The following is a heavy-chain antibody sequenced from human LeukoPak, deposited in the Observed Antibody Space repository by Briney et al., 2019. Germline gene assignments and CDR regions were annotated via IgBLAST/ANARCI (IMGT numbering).Heavy chain of an antibody. J-gene: IGHJ4*02. Sequence: GGSLRLSCAASGVTFSSHGMHWVRQAPGKGLEWVALIWYDGSNKYYADSVKGRFTISRHNSRNTLYLQMNSLRAEDTAVYYCARLRGSYMDSWGQGTLVTVSS. CDR1: GVTFSSHG. V-gene: IGHV3-33*01. D-gene: IGHD1-26*01. CDR3: ARLRGSYMDS. CDR2: IWYDGSNK.